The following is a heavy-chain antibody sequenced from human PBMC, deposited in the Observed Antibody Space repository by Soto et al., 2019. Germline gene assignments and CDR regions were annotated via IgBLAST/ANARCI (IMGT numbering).Heavy chain of an antibody. J-gene: IGHJ3*02. CDR2: IYYSGST. Sequence: SETLSLTCTVSGGSISSGGYYWSWIRQHPGKGLEWIGYIYYSGSTYYNPSLKSRVTISVDTSKNQFSLKLSSVTAADTAVYYCARDEGALGPGTTRHYAFVIWGQGTMVTVPS. V-gene: IGHV4-31*03. CDR3: ARDEGALGPGTTRHYAFVI. CDR1: GGSISSGGYY. D-gene: IGHD1-7*01.